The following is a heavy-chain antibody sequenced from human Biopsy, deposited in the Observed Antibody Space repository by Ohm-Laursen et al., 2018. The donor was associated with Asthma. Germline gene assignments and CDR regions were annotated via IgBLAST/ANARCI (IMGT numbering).Heavy chain of an antibody. Sequence: RSLTLSFTSSGSKVYEYTMHWVWHAPGTGLEWESGVSWNSATIGYADSVEGRFTISRVNAKNSVFLLMDRLSPEDAAFYYCAKFRSDWVITESFDYWGQGVLVTVSS. CDR3: AKFRSDWVITESFDY. CDR1: GSKVYEYT. CDR2: VSWNSATI. D-gene: IGHD3-22*01. V-gene: IGHV3-9*01. J-gene: IGHJ4*02.